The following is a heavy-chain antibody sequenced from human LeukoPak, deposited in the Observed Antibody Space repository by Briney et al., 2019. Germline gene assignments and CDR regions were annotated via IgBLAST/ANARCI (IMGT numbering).Heavy chain of an antibody. J-gene: IGHJ4*02. Sequence: ASVKVSCTASGYTFTGYYMHWVRQAPGQGLEWMGWINPNSGGTNYAQMFQGRVTMTRDTSISTAYMELSRLRSDDTAVYYCARPPVYSYARGDFDYWGQGTLVTVSS. CDR1: GYTFTGYY. V-gene: IGHV1-2*02. CDR2: INPNSGGT. D-gene: IGHD5-18*01. CDR3: ARPPVYSYARGDFDY.